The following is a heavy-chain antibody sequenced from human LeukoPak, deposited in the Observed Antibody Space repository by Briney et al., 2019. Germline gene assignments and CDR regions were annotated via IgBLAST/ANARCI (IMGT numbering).Heavy chain of an antibody. CDR1: GYSFANSW. Sequence: GESLKISCQGSGYSFANSWIGRVRQMPGKGLEWMGIIYPGDSDTRYSPSFQGQVTISADRSVNTAYLQWGSLKASDTAMYYCVRLKNNGYAYYFGMDVWGQGTTVTVSS. CDR2: IYPGDSDT. J-gene: IGHJ6*02. V-gene: IGHV5-51*01. CDR3: VRLKNNGYAYYFGMDV. D-gene: IGHD5-12*01.